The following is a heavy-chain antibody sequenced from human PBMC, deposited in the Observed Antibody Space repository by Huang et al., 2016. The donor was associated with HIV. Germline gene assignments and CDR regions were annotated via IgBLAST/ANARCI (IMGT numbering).Heavy chain of an antibody. V-gene: IGHV4-34*01. CDR3: ARGRGTSWSFFDT. CDR1: GDSLSGFF. J-gene: IGHJ5*02. Sequence: QVRLDQWGAGLLKPSETLTLTCAVYGDSLSGFFWSWIRQSPGRGLEWIGEITQSGRTNYNPSRKSRVTIAIDTSKKQFSLKLKSVTADDTSTYYCARGRGTSWSFFDTWGQGSFVTVSS. D-gene: IGHD2-2*01. CDR2: ITQSGRT.